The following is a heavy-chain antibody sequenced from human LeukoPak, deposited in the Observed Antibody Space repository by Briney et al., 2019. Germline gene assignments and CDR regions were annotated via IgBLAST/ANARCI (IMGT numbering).Heavy chain of an antibody. Sequence: GESLKISCVGCGYSFFNYWIGWVRQMPGKGLEWVGIIYPGDSDTRYSPSFQGQLTISVDESITTAFLQWGSLKASDTAIYYCVRSRDVAGTYRSFDYWGQGTLVTVSP. CDR3: VRSRDVAGTYRSFDY. CDR2: IYPGDSDT. V-gene: IGHV5-51*01. D-gene: IGHD6-19*01. CDR1: GYSFFNYW. J-gene: IGHJ4*02.